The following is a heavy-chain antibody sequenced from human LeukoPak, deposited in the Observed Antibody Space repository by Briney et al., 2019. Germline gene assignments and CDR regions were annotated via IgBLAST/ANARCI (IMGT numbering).Heavy chain of an antibody. CDR1: GDTVTGFS. J-gene: IGHJ4*02. CDR2: FDPEDGAR. D-gene: IGHD5-18*01. Sequence: ASVKVSCKVSGDTVTGFSIHWVRQAPGHGLEWMGGFDPEDGARIFAEKFQGRVTMSEDTSTDTAYMDLSSLRSEDTAVYYCATGYTYDYSLYWGQGTLVTVSS. V-gene: IGHV1-24*01. CDR3: ATGYTYDYSLY.